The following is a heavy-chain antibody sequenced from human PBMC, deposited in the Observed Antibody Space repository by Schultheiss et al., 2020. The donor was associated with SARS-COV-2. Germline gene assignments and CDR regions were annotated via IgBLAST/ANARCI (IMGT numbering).Heavy chain of an antibody. CDR1: GGSFRGYY. J-gene: IGHJ5*02. CDR3: ARGGYCSSTSCQNWFDP. D-gene: IGHD2-2*01. V-gene: IGHV4-34*01. Sequence: SQTLSLTCAVYGGSFRGYYWSWIRQPPGKGLEWIGEINHSGSTNYNPSLKSRVTISVDTSKNQFSLKLSSVTAADTAVYYCARGGYCSSTSCQNWFDPWGQGTLVTVSS. CDR2: INHSGST.